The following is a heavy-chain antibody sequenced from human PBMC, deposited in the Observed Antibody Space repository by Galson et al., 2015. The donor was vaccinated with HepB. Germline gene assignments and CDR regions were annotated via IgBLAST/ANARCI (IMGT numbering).Heavy chain of an antibody. Sequence: SVKVSCKAPGYRFTHYGVGWVRQAPGQGLEWMGWISGHNGDTNYAQKFQGRLTVTIDASTSTVYLELTRLTSGDTAVYYCASPQGAFDIWGQGTLVTVSS. J-gene: IGHJ4*02. CDR3: ASPQGAFDI. CDR1: GYRFTHYG. CDR2: ISGHNGDT. D-gene: IGHD3-9*01. V-gene: IGHV1-18*01.